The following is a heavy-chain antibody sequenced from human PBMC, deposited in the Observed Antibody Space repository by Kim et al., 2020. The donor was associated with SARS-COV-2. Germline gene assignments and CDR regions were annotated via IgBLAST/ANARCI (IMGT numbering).Heavy chain of an antibody. V-gene: IGHV3-7*01. CDR3: ARPSVPSSWSYYYYYYGMDV. Sequence: GGSLRLSCAASGFTFSSYWMSWVRQAPGKGLEWVANIKQDGSEKYYVDSVKGRFTISRDNAKNSLYLQMNSLRAEDTAVYYCARPSVPSSWSYYYYYYGMDVWGQGTTVTVSS. D-gene: IGHD6-13*01. J-gene: IGHJ6*02. CDR1: GFTFSSYW. CDR2: IKQDGSEK.